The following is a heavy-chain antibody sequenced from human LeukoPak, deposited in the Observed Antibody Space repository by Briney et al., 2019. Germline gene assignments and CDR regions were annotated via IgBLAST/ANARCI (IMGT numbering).Heavy chain of an antibody. CDR2: ISSSSSYI. J-gene: IGHJ4*02. CDR3: ARDDILTGYYWDY. CDR1: GFTFSSHS. Sequence: PGGFLRLSCAASGFTFSSHSMNWVRQAPGKGLEWVSSISSSSSYIYYADSVKGRFTISRDNAKNSLYLQMNSLRAEDTAVYYCARDDILTGYYWDYWGQGTLVTVSS. D-gene: IGHD3-9*01. V-gene: IGHV3-21*01.